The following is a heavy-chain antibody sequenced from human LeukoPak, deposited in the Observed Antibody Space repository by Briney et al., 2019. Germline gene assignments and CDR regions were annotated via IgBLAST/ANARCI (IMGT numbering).Heavy chain of an antibody. D-gene: IGHD4-17*01. CDR2: IIPIFGTA. CDR3: AREDYGDYHRPKPGFDY. J-gene: IGHJ4*02. Sequence: ASVKVPCKASGGTFSSYAISWVRQAPGQGLDWMGGIIPIFGTANYAQKFQGRVTITTDESTSTAYMEPSSLRSEDTAVYYCAREDYGDYHRPKPGFDYWGQGTLVTVSS. CDR1: GGTFSSYA. V-gene: IGHV1-69*05.